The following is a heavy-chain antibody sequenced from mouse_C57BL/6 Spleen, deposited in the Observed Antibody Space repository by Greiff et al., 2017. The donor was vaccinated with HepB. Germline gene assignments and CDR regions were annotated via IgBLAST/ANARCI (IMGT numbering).Heavy chain of an antibody. CDR2: ISSGGDYI. CDR1: GFTFSSYA. D-gene: IGHD1-1*01. Sequence: DVMLVESGEGLVKPGGSLKLSCAASGFTFSSYAMSWVRQTPEKRLEWVAYISSGGDYIYYADTVKGRFTISRDNARNTLYLQMSSLKSEDTAMYYCTRDYGSSRFAYWGQGTLVTVSA. J-gene: IGHJ3*01. CDR3: TRDYGSSRFAY. V-gene: IGHV5-9-1*02.